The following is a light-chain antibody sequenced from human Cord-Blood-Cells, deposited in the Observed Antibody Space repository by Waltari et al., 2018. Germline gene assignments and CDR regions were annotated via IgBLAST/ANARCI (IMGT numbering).Light chain of an antibody. CDR1: SSDVGSYNL. CDR3: CSYAGSSTYV. V-gene: IGLV2-23*01. CDR2: EGS. Sequence: QSALTQPACVSGSPGLAITISCTGPSSDVGSYNLVSWYPQHPGKAPKLMIYEGSKRPSGVSNRFSGSKSGNTASLTISGLQAEDEADYYCCSYAGSSTYVFGTGTKVTVL. J-gene: IGLJ1*01.